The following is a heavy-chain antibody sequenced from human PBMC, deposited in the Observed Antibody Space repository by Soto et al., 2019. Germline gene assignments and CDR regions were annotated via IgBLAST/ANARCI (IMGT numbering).Heavy chain of an antibody. J-gene: IGHJ6*02. D-gene: IGHD3-3*01. CDR1: GFTFRSSS. Sequence: PGVSLILSCAASGFTFRSSSMNWVRQAPGKGLEWVSSISSSSSYIYYADSVKGRFTISRDNAKNSLYLQMNSLRAEDTAVYYCAREPSSKRDRITITGGGMDVWGQGTTVTVSS. CDR3: AREPSSKRDRITITGGGMDV. V-gene: IGHV3-21*01. CDR2: ISSSSSYI.